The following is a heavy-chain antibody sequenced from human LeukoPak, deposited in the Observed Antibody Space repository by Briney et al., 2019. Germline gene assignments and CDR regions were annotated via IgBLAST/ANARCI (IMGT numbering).Heavy chain of an antibody. J-gene: IGHJ4*02. V-gene: IGHV3-21*01. D-gene: IGHD5-24*01. CDR2: ISSSSSYI. Sequence: MSGGSLRLSCAASGFTFSNYDMHWVRQAPGKGLEWVSAISSSSSYIYYADSIKGRFTISRDNAENSLYLQMNSLRAVDTAVYFCVRGEEKATITALDSWGQGTLVTVSS. CDR3: VRGEEKATITALDS. CDR1: GFTFSNYD.